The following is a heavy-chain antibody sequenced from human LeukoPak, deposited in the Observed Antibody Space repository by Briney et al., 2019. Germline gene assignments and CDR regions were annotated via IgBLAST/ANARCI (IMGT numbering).Heavy chain of an antibody. CDR3: ARARFTDYYDSSGRICDNGMDV. Sequence: PSETLSLTCAVYGGSFSGYYWSRIRQPPGKGLEWIGEINHSGSTNYNPSLKSRVTISVDTSKNQFSLKLSSVTAADTAVYYCARARFTDYYDSSGRICDNGMDVWGQGTTVTVSS. D-gene: IGHD3-22*01. V-gene: IGHV4-34*01. CDR1: GGSFSGYY. CDR2: INHSGST. J-gene: IGHJ6*02.